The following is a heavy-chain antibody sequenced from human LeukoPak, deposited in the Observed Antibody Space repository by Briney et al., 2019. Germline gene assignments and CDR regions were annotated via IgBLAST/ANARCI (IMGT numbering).Heavy chain of an antibody. J-gene: IGHJ4*02. V-gene: IGHV7-4-1*02. CDR1: GYTFTSYA. CDR2: INTNTGNP. D-gene: IGHD6-13*01. Sequence: ASVKVSCKASGYTFTSYAMNWVRQAPGQGLEWMGWINTNTGNPTYAQGFTGRFVFSLDTSVSTAYLQISSLKAEDTAVYYCARDSFVTEYSSSRIHFDYWGQGTLVTVSS. CDR3: ARDSFVTEYSSSRIHFDY.